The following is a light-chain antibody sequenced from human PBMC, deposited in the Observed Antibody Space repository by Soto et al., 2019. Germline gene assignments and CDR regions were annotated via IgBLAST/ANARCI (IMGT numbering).Light chain of an antibody. CDR3: QQYNSYPWT. V-gene: IGKV1-5*01. Sequence: DIQMTQSPSTLSASVGDRVTITCRASQSISSWLAWYQQNPGKAPKLLIYDASSLESGVPSRFIGSGSGTEFTLTISSLQPDDFATYYCQQYNSYPWTFGQGTKVEIK. CDR1: QSISSW. CDR2: DAS. J-gene: IGKJ1*01.